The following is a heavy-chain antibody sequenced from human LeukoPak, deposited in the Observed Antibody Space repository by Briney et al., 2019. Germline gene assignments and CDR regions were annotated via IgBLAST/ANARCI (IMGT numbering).Heavy chain of an antibody. CDR2: ISSDGINK. CDR3: AGVRDAFDI. Sequence: PGGSLRLSCAASAFTFSDYAMHWVRQAPGKGLEWAAAISSDGINKYYADSVKGRFTISRDNSKYTLFLQMNSLRAEDTALYYCAGVRDAFDIWGQGTMVIVSS. V-gene: IGHV3-30-3*01. CDR1: AFTFSDYA. J-gene: IGHJ3*02. D-gene: IGHD2-8*01.